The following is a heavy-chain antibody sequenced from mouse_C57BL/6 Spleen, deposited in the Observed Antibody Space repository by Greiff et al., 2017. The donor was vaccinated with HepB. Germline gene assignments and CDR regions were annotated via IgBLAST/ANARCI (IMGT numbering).Heavy chain of an antibody. CDR3: ARWDYYGSSSFAY. CDR2: IYPRSGNT. J-gene: IGHJ3*01. D-gene: IGHD1-1*01. CDR1: GYTFTSYG. V-gene: IGHV1-81*01. Sequence: QVQLQQSGAELARPGASVKLSCKASGYTFTSYGISWVKQRTGQGLEWIGEIYPRSGNTYYNEKFKGKATLTADKSSSTAYMELRSLTSEDSAVYFCARWDYYGSSSFAYWGQGTLVTVSA.